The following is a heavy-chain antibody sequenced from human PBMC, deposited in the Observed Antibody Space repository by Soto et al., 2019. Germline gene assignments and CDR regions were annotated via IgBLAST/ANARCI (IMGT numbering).Heavy chain of an antibody. D-gene: IGHD6-19*01. CDR1: GDSMSSSDYY. Sequence: QLQLHESGPGLVKPSETLSLTCAVSGDSMSSSDYYCGWIRQPPGKGLEGIGSIYYSVSTYYNPSLQSRVAISVDTSKNKFSMKLKSVTAADTAIYYCARRTVNIRTFYSGLKTHCFDYWGQGAPVTVSS. CDR2: IYYSVST. J-gene: IGHJ4*02. CDR3: ARRTVNIRTFYSGLKTHCFDY. V-gene: IGHV4-39*01.